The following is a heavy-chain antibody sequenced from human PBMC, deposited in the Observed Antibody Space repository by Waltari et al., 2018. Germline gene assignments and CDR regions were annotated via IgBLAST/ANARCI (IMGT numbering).Heavy chain of an antibody. CDR3: AKNGGYSYGPFDY. Sequence: QVQLVESGGGVVQPGRSLRLSCAASGFTFSSYGMHWVRQAPGKGLEWVAVIWYDGSKKYYADSVKGRFTISRDNSKNTLYLQMNSLRAEDTAMYYCAKNGGYSYGPFDYWGQGTLVTVSS. V-gene: IGHV3-30*18. CDR1: GFTFSSYG. CDR2: IWYDGSKK. J-gene: IGHJ4*02. D-gene: IGHD5-18*01.